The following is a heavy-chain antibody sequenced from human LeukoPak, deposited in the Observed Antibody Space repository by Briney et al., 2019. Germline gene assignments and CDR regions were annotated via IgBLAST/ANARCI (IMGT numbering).Heavy chain of an antibody. CDR1: GDSISTYH. D-gene: IGHD5-18*01. J-gene: IGHJ4*02. CDR2: VQSTGNS. Sequence: PSETLSLTCSVSGDSISTYHWNWIRKPPGKGLEWIGYVQSTGNSTYNPSLRSRVTMFVDTSKNQVALILSSVTAADTAVYYCARDKRHSYGRYFDHWGQGALVTVSS. V-gene: IGHV4-59*01. CDR3: ARDKRHSYGRYFDH.